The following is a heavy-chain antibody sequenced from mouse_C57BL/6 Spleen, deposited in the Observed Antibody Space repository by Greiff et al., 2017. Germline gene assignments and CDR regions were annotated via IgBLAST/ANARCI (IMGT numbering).Heavy chain of an antibody. D-gene: IGHD1-1*01. V-gene: IGHV10-1*01. J-gene: IGHJ4*01. Sequence: GGGLVQPKGSLKLSCAASGFSFNTYAMNWVRQAPGKGLEWVARIRSKSNNYATYYADSVKDRFTISRDDSVSMLYLQMNNLKTEDTAMYYCVGIPFNYDGPNYYAMDYWGQGTSVTVSS. CDR3: VGIPFNYDGPNYYAMDY. CDR2: IRSKSNNYAT. CDR1: GFSFNTYA.